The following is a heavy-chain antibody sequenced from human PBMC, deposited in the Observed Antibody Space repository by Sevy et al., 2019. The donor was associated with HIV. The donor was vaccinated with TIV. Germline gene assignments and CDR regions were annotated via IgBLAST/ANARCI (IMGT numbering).Heavy chain of an antibody. Sequence: GGSLRLSCAASGFPVSSNYMSWVRQAPGKGLEWVSVIYSDGSTYHSDSVKGRFTISRDNSKNTLYLQMNSLRVEDTAVYYCARGKSGYDYGLDYWGQGTLVTVSS. CDR2: IYSDGST. D-gene: IGHD5-18*01. J-gene: IGHJ4*02. CDR3: ARGKSGYDYGLDY. V-gene: IGHV3-66*01. CDR1: GFPVSSNY.